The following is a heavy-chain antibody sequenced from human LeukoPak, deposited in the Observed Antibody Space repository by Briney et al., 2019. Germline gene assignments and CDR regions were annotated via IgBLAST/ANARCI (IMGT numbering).Heavy chain of an antibody. V-gene: IGHV3-23*01. CDR3: AKAPAPYYYYYGMDV. Sequence: PGGSLRLSCAASGFTFSSYVMNWVRQAPGKGLEWVSSISDNGVTRYYANSVKGRFTISRDNSDNTVYLQMNSLRAEDTAIYYCAKAPAPYYYYYGMDVWGQGTAVTFSS. CDR1: GFTFSSYV. J-gene: IGHJ6*02. CDR2: ISDNGVTR.